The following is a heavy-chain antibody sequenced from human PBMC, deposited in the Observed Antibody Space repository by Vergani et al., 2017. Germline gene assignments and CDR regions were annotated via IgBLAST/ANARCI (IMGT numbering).Heavy chain of an antibody. J-gene: IGHJ6*03. CDR3: ARHLHCSSTSCSGIDYMDV. CDR2: IYPGDSDT. D-gene: IGHD2-2*01. Sequence: EVQLVQSGAEVKKPGESLKISCKGSGYSFTSYWIGWVRQMPGKGLEWMGIIYPGDSDTRYSPSFQGQVTISADKSISTAYLQWSSLKASDTAMYYSARHLHCSSTSCSGIDYMDVWGKGTTVTVSS. V-gene: IGHV5-51*01. CDR1: GYSFTSYW.